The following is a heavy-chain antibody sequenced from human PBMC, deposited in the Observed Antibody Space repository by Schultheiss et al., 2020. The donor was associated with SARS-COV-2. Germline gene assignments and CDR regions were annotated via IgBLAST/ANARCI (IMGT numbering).Heavy chain of an antibody. J-gene: IGHJ4*02. Sequence: SETLSLTCTVSGGSIRRPRFSLGWIRQPPGKGLEWIGSIIYSGSTNYNPSLKSRVTISVDTSKNQFSLKLTSVTAADTAVYYCARGFRNGWDELDFWGQGTLVTVSS. CDR3: ARGFRNGWDELDF. D-gene: IGHD6-19*01. V-gene: IGHV4-39*07. CDR1: GGSIRRPRFS. CDR2: IIYSGST.